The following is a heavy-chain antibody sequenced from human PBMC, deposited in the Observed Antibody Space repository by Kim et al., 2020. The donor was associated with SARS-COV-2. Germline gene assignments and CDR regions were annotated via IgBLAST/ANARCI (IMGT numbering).Heavy chain of an antibody. Sequence: SETLSLTCTVSGGSISSSSYYWGWIRQPPGKGLEWIGSIYYSGSTYYNPSLKSRVTISVDTSKNQFSLKLSSVTAADTAVYYCARQRGNDITRGYFDYWGQGTLVTVSS. J-gene: IGHJ4*02. D-gene: IGHD1-1*01. CDR1: GGSISSSSYY. CDR3: ARQRGNDITRGYFDY. CDR2: IYYSGST. V-gene: IGHV4-39*01.